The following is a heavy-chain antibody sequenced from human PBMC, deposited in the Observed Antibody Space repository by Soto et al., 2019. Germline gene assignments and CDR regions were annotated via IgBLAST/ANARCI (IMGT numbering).Heavy chain of an antibody. D-gene: IGHD3-9*01. V-gene: IGHV4-59*08. CDR3: ARMRILTVQVYHYYMDV. Sequence: TSETLSLTCTVAGGSISSYYGSWIRQPPGKGLEWIGYIYYSGSTNYNPSLKSRVTISVDTSKNQFSLKLSSVTAADTAVYYCARMRILTVQVYHYYMDVWGKGTTVTVSS. CDR1: GGSISSYY. J-gene: IGHJ6*03. CDR2: IYYSGST.